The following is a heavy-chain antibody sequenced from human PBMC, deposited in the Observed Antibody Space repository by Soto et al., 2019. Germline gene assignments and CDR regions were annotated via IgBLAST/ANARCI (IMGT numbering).Heavy chain of an antibody. D-gene: IGHD2-21*02. J-gene: IGHJ6*03. CDR2: IYSGGST. Sequence: GGSLRLSCAASGFNVSSNYISWVRQAPGKGLEWVSVIYSGGSTYYADSVKGRFTISRDNSKNTLYLQMNSLRAEDTAVYYCGGCGVDGYYSYLAVWGKGTTVPVSS. CDR3: GGCGVDGYYSYLAV. CDR1: GFNVSSNY. V-gene: IGHV3-66*01.